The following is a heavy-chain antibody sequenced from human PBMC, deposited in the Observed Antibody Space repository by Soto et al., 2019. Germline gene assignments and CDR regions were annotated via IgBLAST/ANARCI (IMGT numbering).Heavy chain of an antibody. J-gene: IGHJ4*02. CDR1: GGSISSGDYY. V-gene: IGHV4-30-4*01. D-gene: IGHD2-2*01. CDR3: AREVVPAAMGVDY. CDR2: IYYSGST. Sequence: SETLSLTCTVSGGSISSGDYYWSWIRQPPGKGLEWIGYIYYSGSTYYNPSLKSRVTISVDTSKNQFSLKLSSVTAADTAVYYCAREVVPAAMGVDYWGQGTLVTVSS.